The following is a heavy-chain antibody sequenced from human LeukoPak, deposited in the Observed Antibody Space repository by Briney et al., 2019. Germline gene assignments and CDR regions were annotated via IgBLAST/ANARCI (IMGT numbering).Heavy chain of an antibody. CDR1: GASISNYY. J-gene: IGHJ4*02. V-gene: IGHV4-59*01. Sequence: SETLSLTCTVSGASISNYYWTWIRQPPGEGLEWIGHIYYSGTTNYSPSLKSRVTISVDTSKNQLSLKLSSVTAADTAVYYCARGWLDLTYYYGSGSYYPLDYWGQGTLVTVSS. D-gene: IGHD3-10*01. CDR2: IYYSGTT. CDR3: ARGWLDLTYYYGSGSYYPLDY.